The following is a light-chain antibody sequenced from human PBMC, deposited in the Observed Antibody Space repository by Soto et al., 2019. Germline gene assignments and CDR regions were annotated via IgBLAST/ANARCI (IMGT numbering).Light chain of an antibody. Sequence: HSALTQPASVSGSPGQSITISCTGTSSDVGGYNFVSWYQKKPGKAPKLLIYEVTHRPSGISDRFSGSKSGNTASLAITRLQDEDEASYYCCSYARNRLYVFGSGTKVTVL. J-gene: IGLJ1*01. CDR2: EVT. V-gene: IGLV2-14*01. CDR3: CSYARNRLYV. CDR1: SSDVGGYNF.